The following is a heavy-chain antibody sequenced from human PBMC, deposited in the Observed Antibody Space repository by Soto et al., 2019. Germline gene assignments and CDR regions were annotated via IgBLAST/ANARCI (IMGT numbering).Heavy chain of an antibody. Sequence: GSLRLSCAASGFPFSSYAMSWVRQAPGKGLEWVSAISGSGGSTYYADSVKGRFTISRDNSKNTLYLQMNSLRAEDTAVYYCAKDPGYSSSWYNPNWFDPWGQGTLVTVSS. CDR2: ISGSGGST. V-gene: IGHV3-23*01. D-gene: IGHD6-13*01. CDR3: AKDPGYSSSWYNPNWFDP. J-gene: IGHJ5*02. CDR1: GFPFSSYA.